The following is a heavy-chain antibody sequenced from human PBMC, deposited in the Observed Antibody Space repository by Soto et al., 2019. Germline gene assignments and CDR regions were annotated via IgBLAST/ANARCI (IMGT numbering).Heavy chain of an antibody. D-gene: IGHD2-8*02. J-gene: IGHJ4*02. CDR2: INHSGST. CDR1: GGSFSGYY. Sequence: QVQLQQWGAGLLKPSETLSLTCAVYGGSFSGYYWTWIRQPPGTGLVWIGEINHSGSTNYNPSLKIRVTISVYTSKNQFSLKLTSVTAADTAVYYCARDKITGHFDYWGQGTLVTVSS. V-gene: IGHV4-34*01. CDR3: ARDKITGHFDY.